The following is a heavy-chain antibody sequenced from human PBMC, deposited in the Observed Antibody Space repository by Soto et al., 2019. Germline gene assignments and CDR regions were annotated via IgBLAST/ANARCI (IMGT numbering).Heavy chain of an antibody. D-gene: IGHD5-12*01. V-gene: IGHV1-2*02. Sequence: QLVQSGAEVKKPGASVKVSCKTSGPTFIVSYIPWVRKAPGQGLEWMGWIDPKSGDTTYEQKCLGRVAMTRDTSINTAYMEVNTLTSDDTALYYCARVSVDVPEWGQGTLMTVSS. J-gene: IGHJ4*02. CDR3: ARVSVDVPE. CDR2: IDPKSGDT. CDR1: GPTFIVSY.